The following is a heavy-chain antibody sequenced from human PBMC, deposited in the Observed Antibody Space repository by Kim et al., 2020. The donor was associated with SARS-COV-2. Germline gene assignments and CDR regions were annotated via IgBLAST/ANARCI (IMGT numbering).Heavy chain of an antibody. Sequence: GGSLRLSCVASGFTFSRSRMSWVRQAPGKTLEWVADINRDGSHKYNMGSVKGRFIISRDNTKNSLSLQMNNLRVEDTAMYYCAREVAYYF. CDR1: GFTFSRSR. J-gene: IGHJ4*01. V-gene: IGHV3-7*01. CDR3: AREVAYYF. CDR2: INRDGSHK.